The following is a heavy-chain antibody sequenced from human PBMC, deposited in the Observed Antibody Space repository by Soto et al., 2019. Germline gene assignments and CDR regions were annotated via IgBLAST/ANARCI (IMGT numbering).Heavy chain of an antibody. D-gene: IGHD6-13*01. CDR3: AGLRRIAATNYYYYYMDV. CDR1: GGSISSSSYY. Sequence: QLQLQESGPGLVKPSETLSLTCTVSGGSISSSSYYWGWIRQPPGKGLEWIGSIYYSGSTYYNPSLKSRVTISVDTSKNQFSLKLSSVTAADTAVYYCAGLRRIAATNYYYYYMDVWGKGTTVTVSS. CDR2: IYYSGST. J-gene: IGHJ6*03. V-gene: IGHV4-39*01.